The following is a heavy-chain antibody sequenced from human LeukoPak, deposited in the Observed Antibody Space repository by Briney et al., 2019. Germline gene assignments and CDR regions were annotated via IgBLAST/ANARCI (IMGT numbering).Heavy chain of an antibody. J-gene: IGHJ3*02. D-gene: IGHD6-19*01. CDR1: GFTFSSNA. Sequence: GGSLRLSCVASGFTFSSNAMHWVRQAPGKGLEHVSAINYDGTTTYYSDSVMGRFFICRDNSKNTLFLQMGSLRIEDMAVYYCARTVASTVASTSAFDIWGQGTMVTVSS. V-gene: IGHV3-64*02. CDR3: ARTVASTVASTSAFDI. CDR2: INYDGTTT.